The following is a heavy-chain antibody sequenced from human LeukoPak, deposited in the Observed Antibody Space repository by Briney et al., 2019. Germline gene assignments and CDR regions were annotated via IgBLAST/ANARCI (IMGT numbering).Heavy chain of an antibody. Sequence: GGSLRLSCAASGFTFSSYGMHWVRQAPGKGLEWVAFIRYDGSNKYYADSVKGRFTISRDNSKNTLYLQMNSLRAEDTAVYYCARGTSKIHLWLPMCFDYWGQGTLVTVSS. J-gene: IGHJ4*02. V-gene: IGHV3-30*02. CDR3: ARGTSKIHLWLPMCFDY. CDR2: IRYDGSNK. D-gene: IGHD5-18*01. CDR1: GFTFSSYG.